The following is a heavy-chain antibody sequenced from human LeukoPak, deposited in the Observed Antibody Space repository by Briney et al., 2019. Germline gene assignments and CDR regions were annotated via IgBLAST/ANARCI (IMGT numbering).Heavy chain of an antibody. CDR1: GGTFSSYA. CDR3: AREGEKRHYYGSGSYYY. V-gene: IGHV1-69*13. Sequence: GASVKVSCKASGGTFSSYAISWVRQAPGQGLEWMGGIIPIFGTANYAQKFQGRVTITADESTSTAYMELSSLRSEDTAVYYCAREGEKRHYYGSGSYYYWGQGTLVTVSS. J-gene: IGHJ4*02. D-gene: IGHD3-10*01. CDR2: IIPIFGTA.